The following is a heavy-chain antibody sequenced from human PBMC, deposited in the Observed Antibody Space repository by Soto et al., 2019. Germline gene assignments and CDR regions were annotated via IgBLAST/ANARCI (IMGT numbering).Heavy chain of an antibody. CDR3: ARMRCSGGSCSPYYYYYMDV. CDR2: IIPILGIA. J-gene: IGHJ6*03. Sequence: QVQLVQSGAEVKKPGSSVKVSCKASGGTFSSYTISWVRQAPGQGLEWMGRIIPILGIANYAQKFQGRVTITADKSTSTGYMELSSLRSEDTAVYYCARMRCSGGSCSPYYYYYMDVWGKGTTVTVSS. CDR1: GGTFSSYT. D-gene: IGHD2-15*01. V-gene: IGHV1-69*02.